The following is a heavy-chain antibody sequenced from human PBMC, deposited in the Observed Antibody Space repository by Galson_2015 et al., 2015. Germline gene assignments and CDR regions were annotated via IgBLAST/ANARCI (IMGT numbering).Heavy chain of an antibody. V-gene: IGHV3-11*01. J-gene: IGHJ2*01. D-gene: IGHD3-22*01. CDR2: ISSSGSSI. CDR3: GRSHDRRGYYGFDT. CDR1: GFSFSDYF. Sequence: SLRLSCAVSGFSFSDYFMSWIRQAPGKGLEWVSYISSSGSSIYYADSVKGRFSISRDNAKNSLYLQMNSLRAEDTAVYYCGRSHDRRGYYGFDTWGRGTRVTVSS.